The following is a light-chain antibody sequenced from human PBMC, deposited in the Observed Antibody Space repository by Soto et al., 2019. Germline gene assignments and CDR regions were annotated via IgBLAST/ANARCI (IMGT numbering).Light chain of an antibody. J-gene: IGLJ1*01. Sequence: QSVLTQPPSVSGSPGQSVAISCTGTSSDVGNYNRVSWYQQPPGAAPKLMIYEVSNWPSGVPDRFSGSKSGNTASLTISGLQAEDEADYYRNSYTGSSTYVFGTGTKVTVL. CDR2: EVS. CDR1: SSDVGNYNR. V-gene: IGLV2-18*02. CDR3: NSYTGSSTYV.